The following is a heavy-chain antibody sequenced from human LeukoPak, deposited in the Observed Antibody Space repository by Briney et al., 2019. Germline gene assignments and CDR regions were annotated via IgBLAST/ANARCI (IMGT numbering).Heavy chain of an antibody. CDR3: AREISGSGSYPDY. D-gene: IGHD3-10*01. V-gene: IGHV3-33*01. J-gene: IGHJ4*02. CDR1: GFSFSTYA. CDR2: IWHDASHT. Sequence: QPGRSLRLSCAASGFSFSTYAMHWVRQAPGKGLEWVALIWHDASHTFHTDSVKGRFTISRDNSKNTVYLQMNSLGGEDTAVYYCAREISGSGSYPDYWGQGTLVTVSS.